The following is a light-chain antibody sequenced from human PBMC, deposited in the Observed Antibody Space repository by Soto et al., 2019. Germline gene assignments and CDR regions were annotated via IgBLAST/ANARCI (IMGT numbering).Light chain of an antibody. CDR2: EVS. CDR3: SSYTSSSTPNV. CDR1: SSDVGGYNY. J-gene: IGLJ1*01. Sequence: QSALTQPASVSGSPGQSITISCTGTSSDVGGYNYVYWYQQHPGKAPKLMIYEVSNRPSGVSNRFSCSKSGNTASLTISGLQAEDEADYYCSSYTSSSTPNVFGTGTKVTVL. V-gene: IGLV2-14*01.